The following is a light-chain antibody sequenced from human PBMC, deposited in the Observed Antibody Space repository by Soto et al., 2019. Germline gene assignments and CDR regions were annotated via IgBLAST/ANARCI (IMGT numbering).Light chain of an antibody. CDR1: SSDVGSYTY. J-gene: IGLJ1*01. CDR2: EVN. V-gene: IGLV2-14*01. Sequence: QSALTQPASVSGSPRQSITISCTGASSDVGSYTYVSWYQQHPGKAPKLMIYEVNNRPSGVSNRFSGSKSGNTASLTISGLQAEDEADYYCSSYTSSSTLYVFGTGTKATV. CDR3: SSYTSSSTLYV.